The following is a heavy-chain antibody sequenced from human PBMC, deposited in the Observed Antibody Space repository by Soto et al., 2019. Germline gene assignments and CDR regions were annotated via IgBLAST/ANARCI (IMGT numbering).Heavy chain of an antibody. J-gene: IGHJ6*02. D-gene: IGHD3-16*02. CDR3: ARDRSLYYGMDV. CDR1: GGSVSSGSYY. V-gene: IGHV4-61*01. CDR2: IYYSGST. Sequence: SETMFLTCTVSGGSVSSGSYYWSWIRQPPGKGLEWIGYIYYSGSTNYNPSLKSRVTISVDTSKNQFSLKLSSVTAADTAVYYCARDRSLYYGMDVWGQGTTVTVSS.